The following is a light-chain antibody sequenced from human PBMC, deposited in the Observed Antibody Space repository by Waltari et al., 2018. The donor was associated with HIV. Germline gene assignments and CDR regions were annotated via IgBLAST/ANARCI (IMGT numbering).Light chain of an antibody. CDR1: SSDVGSYNF. Sequence: QSGLTQPASVSGSPGQSITISCPGTSSDVGSYNFVSWYQQHPGRAPKVLIYEVTKRPSGVSDRFSGSKSANTASLTISGLQAEDEADYYCCSYAGSSTYFVFGTGTKVTVL. CDR2: EVT. J-gene: IGLJ1*01. V-gene: IGLV2-23*02. CDR3: CSYAGSSTYFV.